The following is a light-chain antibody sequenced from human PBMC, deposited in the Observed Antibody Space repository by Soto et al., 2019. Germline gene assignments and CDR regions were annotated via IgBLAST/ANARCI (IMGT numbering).Light chain of an antibody. V-gene: IGKV1-27*01. CDR2: AAS. CDR3: QKYNSAPRLT. CDR1: QGISNY. Sequence: DIQMTQSPSSLSASVGDRVTITCRASQGISNYLAWYQQKPGKVPKLLIYAASTLQSVVPSRFSGSGSGTDFTLTISSRQPEDVATYYCQKYNSAPRLTFGGGTKVEIK. J-gene: IGKJ4*01.